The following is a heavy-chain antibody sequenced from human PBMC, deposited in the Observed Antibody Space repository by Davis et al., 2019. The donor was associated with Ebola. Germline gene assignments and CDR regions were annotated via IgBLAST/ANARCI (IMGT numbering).Heavy chain of an antibody. CDR3: TRPGNWNYVFDY. CDR2: IRSKANSYAT. J-gene: IGHJ4*02. Sequence: GESLKISCAASGFTFSGSAMHWVRQASGKGLEWVGRIRSKANSYATAYAASVKGRFTISRDDSKNTAYLQMNSLKTEDTAVYYCTRPGNWNYVFDYWGQGTLVTVSS. D-gene: IGHD1-7*01. CDR1: GFTFSGSA. V-gene: IGHV3-73*01.